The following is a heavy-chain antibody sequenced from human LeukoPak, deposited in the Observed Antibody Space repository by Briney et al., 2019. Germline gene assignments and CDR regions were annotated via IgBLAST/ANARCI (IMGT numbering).Heavy chain of an antibody. V-gene: IGHV4-59*12. Sequence: SETLSLTCTVSGGSINNYYWTWLRQPPGKGLEWIGYIYSSGRTNYNPSLKSRVTISVDTSKNQFSLKLSSVTAADTAVYYCARGSLARSGWYDHWGQGALVTVSS. CDR1: GGSINNYY. J-gene: IGHJ5*02. CDR2: IYSSGRT. D-gene: IGHD6-19*01. CDR3: ARGSLARSGWYDH.